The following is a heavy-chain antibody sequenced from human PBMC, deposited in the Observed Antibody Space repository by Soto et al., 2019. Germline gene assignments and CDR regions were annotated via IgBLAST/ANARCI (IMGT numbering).Heavy chain of an antibody. CDR3: ASDLSRREDV. V-gene: IGHV3-74*01. CDR2: MNEDGGTT. Sequence: PGGSLRLSCAASGFTFSSYWMHWVRQAPGKGLVWVSRMNEDGGTTDYADSVKGRFTISRDNAKNTLYLQMNSLRVEDTAVYYCASDLSRREDVWGQGTTVTVSS. J-gene: IGHJ6*02. CDR1: GFTFSSYW.